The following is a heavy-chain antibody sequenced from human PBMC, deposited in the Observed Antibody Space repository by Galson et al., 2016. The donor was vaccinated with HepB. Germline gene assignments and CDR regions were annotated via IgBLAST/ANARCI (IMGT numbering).Heavy chain of an antibody. CDR2: ISGYYGNT. D-gene: IGHD2-8*01. CDR3: ARDIVLMVFSSDYYNYGMDV. CDR1: GYTFTSYG. V-gene: IGHV1-18*01. J-gene: IGHJ6*02. Sequence: SVKVSCKASGYTFTSYGISWVRLAPGQGVEWMGWISGYYGNTNYARKFQGRVTLTTNTSTSTAYMELGSLRSDDTAVYYCARDIVLMVFSSDYYNYGMDVWGQGTTVTVSS.